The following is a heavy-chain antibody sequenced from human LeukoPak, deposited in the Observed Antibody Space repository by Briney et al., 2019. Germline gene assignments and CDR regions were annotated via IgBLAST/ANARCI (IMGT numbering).Heavy chain of an antibody. Sequence: KGGESLKISCKGSGYSFTNYWIGWARQMPGKGLEWMGIIYPADSDTRYSPSFQDQVTISADKSISTAYLQWSSLKASDTAMYYCARHDNGGMVRGVIPVDAPDIWGQGTMVTVSS. J-gene: IGHJ3*02. CDR3: ARHDNGGMVRGVIPVDAPDI. CDR1: GYSFTNYW. V-gene: IGHV5-51*01. D-gene: IGHD3-10*01. CDR2: IYPADSDT.